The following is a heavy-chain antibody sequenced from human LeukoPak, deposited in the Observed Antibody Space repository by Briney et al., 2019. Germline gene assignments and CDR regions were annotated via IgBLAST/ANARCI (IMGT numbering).Heavy chain of an antibody. Sequence: PSEILSLTCAVYGGSFSGFYWSWIRQPPMKGLEWIGEINHSGSTNYNTSLKSRVTISVDTSKKQFSLKLTSVTAADTAVYYCARGAGDYARYYFDDWGQGTLVTVSS. CDR3: ARGAGDYARYYFDD. V-gene: IGHV4-34*01. D-gene: IGHD4-17*01. J-gene: IGHJ4*02. CDR2: INHSGST. CDR1: GGSFSGFY.